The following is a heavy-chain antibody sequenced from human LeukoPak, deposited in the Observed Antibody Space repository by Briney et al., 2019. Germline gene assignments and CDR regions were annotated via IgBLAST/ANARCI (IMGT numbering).Heavy chain of an antibody. V-gene: IGHV4-39*01. Sequence: SETLSLTCTVSGGSISSSSYYWGWIRQPPGKGLEWIGSIYYSGSTYYNPSLKSRVAISVDTPKNQFSLKLRSVTAADTAVYYCGHSGSYYLFDYWGQGTLVTVSS. CDR1: GGSISSSSYY. CDR2: IYYSGST. D-gene: IGHD1-26*01. CDR3: GHSGSYYLFDY. J-gene: IGHJ4*02.